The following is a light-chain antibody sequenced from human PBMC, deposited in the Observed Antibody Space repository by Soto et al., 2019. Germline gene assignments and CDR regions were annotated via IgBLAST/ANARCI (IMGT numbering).Light chain of an antibody. CDR2: YAS. CDR3: QQYNDWPPIT. Sequence: EVRMTQSRDTLSVSPGERATHACRASQSVGNNIAWYQQKPGQAPRLLIYYASTRVTGIPARFSGSGSGTEFTLTISSLQSEDFALYYCQQYNDWPPITFGQGTRLEI. CDR1: QSVGNN. V-gene: IGKV3-15*01. J-gene: IGKJ5*01.